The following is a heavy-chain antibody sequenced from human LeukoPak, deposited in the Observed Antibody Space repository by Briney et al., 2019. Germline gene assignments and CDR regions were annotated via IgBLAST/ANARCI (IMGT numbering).Heavy chain of an antibody. CDR3: AGDGNIGIAAAGTSWFDP. CDR1: GYTFTSYG. Sequence: ASVKVSCKASGYTFTSYGISWVRQAPGQGLEWMGWISAYNGNTNYAQKLQGRVTMTTDTSTSTAYMELRSLRSDDTAVYYCAGDGNIGIAAAGTSWFDPWGQGTLVTVSS. D-gene: IGHD6-13*01. CDR2: ISAYNGNT. J-gene: IGHJ5*02. V-gene: IGHV1-18*01.